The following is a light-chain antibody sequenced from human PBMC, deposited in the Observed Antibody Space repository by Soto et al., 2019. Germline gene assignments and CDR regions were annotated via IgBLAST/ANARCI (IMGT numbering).Light chain of an antibody. Sequence: QSVLTQPASVSGSPGQSITISCTGTSNDVGDYNFVSWYQQHPDKAPKLIIYKVSDRPSGVSDRFSGSKSGNTASLTISGLQAEDEADYYCSSFIRTGPPVFGGGTKVTVL. CDR2: KVS. V-gene: IGLV2-14*01. CDR3: SSFIRTGPPV. J-gene: IGLJ2*01. CDR1: SNDVGDYNF.